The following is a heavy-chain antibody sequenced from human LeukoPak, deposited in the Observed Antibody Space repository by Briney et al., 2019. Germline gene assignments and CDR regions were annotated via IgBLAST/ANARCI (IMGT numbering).Heavy chain of an antibody. CDR1: GGSISSGGYY. V-gene: IGHV4-31*03. CDR3: AGTNYYDSSDAFDI. CDR2: IYYSGST. Sequence: SETLSLTCTVSGGSISSGGYYWSWIRQHPGKGLEWIGYIYYSGSTYYNPSLKSRVTISVDTSKNQFSLKLSSVTAADTAMYYCAGTNYYDSSDAFDIWGQGTMVTVSS. D-gene: IGHD3-22*01. J-gene: IGHJ3*02.